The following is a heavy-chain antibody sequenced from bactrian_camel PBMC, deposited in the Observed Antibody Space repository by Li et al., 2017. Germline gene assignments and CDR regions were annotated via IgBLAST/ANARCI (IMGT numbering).Heavy chain of an antibody. V-gene: IGHV3-2*01. CDR1: GFTFSSYY. J-gene: IGHJ4*01. CDR2: IYSSGSNT. CDR3: TKDFWGNND. Sequence: HVQLVESGGGLVQPGGSLRLSCAASGFTFSSYYMNWVRQAPGKGLEWGSSIYSSGSNTYYADSVKGRFTISRDNAKSTLYLQLNSLKAEDTAMYYCTKDFWGNNDWGRGTQVTVS. D-gene: IGHD5*01.